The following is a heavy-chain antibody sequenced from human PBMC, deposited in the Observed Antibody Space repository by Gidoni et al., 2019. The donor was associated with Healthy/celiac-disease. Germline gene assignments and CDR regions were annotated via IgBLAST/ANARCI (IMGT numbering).Heavy chain of an antibody. CDR3: AKVPDYYDSSGIDY. CDR1: GFTFSSYG. J-gene: IGHJ4*02. CDR2: ISYDGSNT. D-gene: IGHD3-22*01. V-gene: IGHV3-30*18. Sequence: QVQRVESGGGVGQPGRSLRLACAASGFTFSSYGMHWVRRAPGKGMGWVAVISYDGSNTYYAYSVKGLFTISRDNSKNTLYLQMNSLRAEDTAVYYCAKVPDYYDSSGIDYWGQGTLVTVSS.